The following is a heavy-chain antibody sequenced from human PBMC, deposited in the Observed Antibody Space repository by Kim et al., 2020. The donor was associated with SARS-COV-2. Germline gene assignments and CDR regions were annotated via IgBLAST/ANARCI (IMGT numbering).Heavy chain of an antibody. D-gene: IGHD3-3*01. V-gene: IGHV1-18*04. CDR1: GYTFTSYG. Sequence: ASVKVSCKASGYTFTSYGISWVRQAPGQGLEWMGWISAYNGNTNYAQKLQGRVTMTTDTSTSTAYMELRSLRSDDTAVYYCASGFEWSGYSLSLDYYYGMDVWGQGTTVTVSS. CDR3: ASGFEWSGYSLSLDYYYGMDV. J-gene: IGHJ6*02. CDR2: ISAYNGNT.